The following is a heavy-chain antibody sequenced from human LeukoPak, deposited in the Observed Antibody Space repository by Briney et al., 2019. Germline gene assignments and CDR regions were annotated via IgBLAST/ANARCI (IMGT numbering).Heavy chain of an antibody. J-gene: IGHJ4*02. CDR3: ARELLGLRLGELSHPED. CDR1: GGTFSSYA. CDR2: IIPIFGTA. V-gene: IGHV1-69*06. Sequence: ASVKVSCKASGGTFSSYAISWVRQAPGQGLEWMGGIIPIFGTANYAQKFQGRVTITADKSTSTAYMELSSLRSEDTAVYYCARELLGLRLGELSHPEDWGQGTLVTVSS. D-gene: IGHD3-16*02.